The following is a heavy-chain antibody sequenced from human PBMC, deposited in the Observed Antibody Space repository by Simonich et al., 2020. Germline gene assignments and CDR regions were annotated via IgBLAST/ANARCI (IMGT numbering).Heavy chain of an antibody. V-gene: IGHV1-2*02. J-gene: IGHJ3*02. D-gene: IGHD2-21*01. CDR2: INPNSGGT. CDR1: GYTFTGYY. CDR3: ARNGLVGILKAFDI. Sequence: QVQLVQSGAEVKKPGASVKVSCKASGYTFTGYYMHWVRQAPGQGLEWMGGINPNSGGTNNAQKFKGRVTMNRDTSSSTAYMELSRLRSDDTAVYYCARNGLVGILKAFDIWGQGTMVTVSS.